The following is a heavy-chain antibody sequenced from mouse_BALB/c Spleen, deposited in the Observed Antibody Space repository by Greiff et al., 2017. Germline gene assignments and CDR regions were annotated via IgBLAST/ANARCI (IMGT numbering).Heavy chain of an antibody. Sequence: QVQLQQPGAELVKPGASVKMSCKASGYTFTSYNMHWVKQTPGQGLEWIGAIYPGNGDTSYNQKFKGKATLTADKSSSTAYMQLSSLTSEDSAVYYWARSGEYGNSYYAMDYWGQGTSVTVSS. J-gene: IGHJ4*01. CDR1: GYTFTSYN. CDR2: IYPGNGDT. D-gene: IGHD2-10*02. CDR3: ARSGEYGNSYYAMDY. V-gene: IGHV1-12*01.